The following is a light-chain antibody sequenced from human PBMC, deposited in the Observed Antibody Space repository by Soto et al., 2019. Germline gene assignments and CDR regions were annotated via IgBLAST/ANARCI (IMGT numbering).Light chain of an antibody. J-gene: IGLJ2*01. CDR3: SKELGNTHVA. CDR2: EVN. CDR1: SIDVGSYNL. Sequence: QSALTQPASVCGSPGQSITISCTGTSIDVGSYNLVSWFQQHPGQAPKHLIYEVNKRPPGVSNRFSGSESGHTVSLTISGLQAEDEADYYCSKELGNTHVAFGGGTKLTVL. V-gene: IGLV2-23*02.